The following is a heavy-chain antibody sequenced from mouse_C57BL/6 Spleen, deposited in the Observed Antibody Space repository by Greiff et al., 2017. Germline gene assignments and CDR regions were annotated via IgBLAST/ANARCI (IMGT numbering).Heavy chain of an antibody. V-gene: IGHV14-4*01. CDR1: GFNIKDDY. Sequence: VHVKQSGAELVRPGASVKLSCTASGFNIKDDYMHWVKQRPEQGLEWIGWIDPENGDTEYASKFQGKATITADTSSNTAYLQLSSLTSEDTAVYYCTTPITTVNYWGQGTTLTVSS. CDR3: TTPITTVNY. D-gene: IGHD1-1*01. CDR2: IDPENGDT. J-gene: IGHJ2*01.